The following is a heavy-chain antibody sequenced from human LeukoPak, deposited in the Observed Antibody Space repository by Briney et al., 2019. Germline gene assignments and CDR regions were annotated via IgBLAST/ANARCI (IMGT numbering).Heavy chain of an antibody. V-gene: IGHV3-53*01. D-gene: IGHD2-2*02. CDR3: ARDLAHTQSFDI. CDR1: GFTVSSNY. CDR2: IYSGGST. J-gene: IGHJ3*02. Sequence: GGSLRLSCAASGFTVSSNYMNWVRQAPGKGLEWVSVIYSGGSTYYADSEKGGFTISRDNSKNTVYLQMNSLRAEDTAVYYCARDLAHTQSFDIWGRGTMVTVSS.